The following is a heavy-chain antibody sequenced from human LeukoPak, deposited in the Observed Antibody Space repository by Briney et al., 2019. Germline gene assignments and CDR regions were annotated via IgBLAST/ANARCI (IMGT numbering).Heavy chain of an antibody. CDR1: GGSISSGDSY. CDR3: ARVVRDIVVVPAASDRFDY. Sequence: SQTLSLTCTVSGGSISSGDSYWSWIRQPPGMGLECIGYIYYTGSTYYNPSLKSRVTISVDTSKNQFSLKLSSVTAADTAVYYCARVVRDIVVVPAASDRFDYWGQGTLVTVSS. V-gene: IGHV4-30-4*08. D-gene: IGHD2-2*01. J-gene: IGHJ4*02. CDR2: IYYTGST.